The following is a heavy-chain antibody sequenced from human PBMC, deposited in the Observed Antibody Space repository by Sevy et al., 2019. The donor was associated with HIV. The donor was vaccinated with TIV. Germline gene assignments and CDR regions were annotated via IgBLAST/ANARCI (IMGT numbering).Heavy chain of an antibody. J-gene: IGHJ2*01. Sequence: ASVKVSCKASGYRITNYGITWVRQAPGQGLEWMGWINPNNGKTNYAQKFQGRLTMTTDTSTSTAYMELRSLRSDDTAVYYCARGLSFYYDCSGCYPDWYFDLWGRGTLDTVSS. V-gene: IGHV1-18*01. CDR2: INPNNGKT. CDR3: ARGLSFYYDCSGCYPDWYFDL. D-gene: IGHD3-22*01. CDR1: GYRITNYG.